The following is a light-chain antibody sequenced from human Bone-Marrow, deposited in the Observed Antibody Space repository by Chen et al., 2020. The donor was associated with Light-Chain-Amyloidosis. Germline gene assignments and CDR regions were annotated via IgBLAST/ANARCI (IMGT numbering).Light chain of an antibody. CDR3: QVWDRSSDRPV. CDR2: DDS. V-gene: IGLV3-21*02. Sequence: SSVLTQPSSVSVATGQTATIACGGTNIGSTSVHWSQQTPGQAPLLVVYDDSDRPSGLPERLSGSNSGNTATLTISRVEAGDEADYYCQVWDRSSDRPVFGGGTKLTVL. J-gene: IGLJ3*02. CDR1: NIGSTS.